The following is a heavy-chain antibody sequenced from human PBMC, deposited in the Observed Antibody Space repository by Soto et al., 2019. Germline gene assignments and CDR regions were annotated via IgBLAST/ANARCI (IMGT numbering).Heavy chain of an antibody. V-gene: IGHV4-39*01. Sequence: SETLSLTCTVSCDSVSSSSYYWGWIRQPPGKGLEWIGSLYYSEATYYNPSLKSRVTISVDTSKNQFSLKLNSVTAADTAVYYCASGLGWFDPWGQGTLVTVSS. CDR2: LYYSEAT. CDR3: ASGLGWFDP. J-gene: IGHJ5*02. CDR1: CDSVSSSSYY.